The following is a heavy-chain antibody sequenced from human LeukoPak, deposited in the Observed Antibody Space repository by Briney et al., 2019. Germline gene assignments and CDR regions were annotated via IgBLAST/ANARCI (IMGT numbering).Heavy chain of an antibody. CDR2: ISANGDTT. D-gene: IGHD6-13*01. CDR1: GFTFSSYA. V-gene: IGHV3-23*01. CDR3: AKEGRIAAGTGDYFDY. Sequence: GGSLRLSCAASGFTFSSYAMSWVRQAPGKGLEGVSGISANGDTTKYADSVKGRFTISRDNAKNTVLLQMNSLRDDDTAVYYCAKEGRIAAGTGDYFDYWGQGTLVTVSS. J-gene: IGHJ4*02.